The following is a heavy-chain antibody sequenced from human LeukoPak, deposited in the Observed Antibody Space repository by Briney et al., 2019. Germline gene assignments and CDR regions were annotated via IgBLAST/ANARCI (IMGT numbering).Heavy chain of an antibody. CDR3: ARERDGDYAFDY. D-gene: IGHD4-17*01. J-gene: IGHJ4*02. Sequence: PAGSLRLSCAASGFAVSSNYMSWVRQAPGKGLEWVSVIYSGGSTYYADSVKGRFTISRDNSKNTLYLQMNSLRAEDTAVYYCARERDGDYAFDYWGQGTLVTVSS. CDR2: IYSGGST. CDR1: GFAVSSNY. V-gene: IGHV3-53*01.